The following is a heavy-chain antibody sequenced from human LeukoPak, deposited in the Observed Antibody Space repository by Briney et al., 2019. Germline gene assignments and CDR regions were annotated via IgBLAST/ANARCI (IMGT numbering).Heavy chain of an antibody. CDR1: GDSISPYY. Sequence: SETLSLTCTVSGDSISPYYWSWIRQPAGKGLEWIGRISTSGSANYNSSLKSRVTMSVDTSKNQFSLKLTSVTAADTAVYYCVIMAGYWGQGTLVTVSS. J-gene: IGHJ4*02. D-gene: IGHD3-10*01. V-gene: IGHV4-4*07. CDR2: ISTSGSA. CDR3: VIMAGY.